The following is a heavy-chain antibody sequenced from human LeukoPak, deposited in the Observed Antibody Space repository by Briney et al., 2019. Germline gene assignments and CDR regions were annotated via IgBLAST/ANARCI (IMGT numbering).Heavy chain of an antibody. CDR2: MNPNSGNT. CDR3: ARRYYYDSSRYFFDF. V-gene: IGHV1-8*01. D-gene: IGHD3-22*01. Sequence: GASVKVSCKASGYTFTSYDINWVRQATGQGLEWMGWMNPNSGNTGYAQKFQGRVTMTRNTSISTAYMELSRLRSEDTAVYYCARRYYYDSSRYFFDFWGRGTLVSVFS. J-gene: IGHJ4*02. CDR1: GYTFTSYD.